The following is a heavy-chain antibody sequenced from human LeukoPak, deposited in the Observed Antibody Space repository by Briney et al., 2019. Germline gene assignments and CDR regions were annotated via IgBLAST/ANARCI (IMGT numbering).Heavy chain of an antibody. V-gene: IGHV3-13*03. D-gene: IGHD1-26*01. CDR1: GFTFSSYD. CDR2: IGTAGDT. J-gene: IGHJ5*02. Sequence: GGSLRLSCAACGFTFSSYDMHWVRQATGKGLEWVSAIGTAGDTYYPGSVKGQFTISRENAKNSLYLQMNSLRAGDTAVYYCAKDGLPWGANWFGPWGQGSLVIVSS. CDR3: AKDGLPWGANWFGP.